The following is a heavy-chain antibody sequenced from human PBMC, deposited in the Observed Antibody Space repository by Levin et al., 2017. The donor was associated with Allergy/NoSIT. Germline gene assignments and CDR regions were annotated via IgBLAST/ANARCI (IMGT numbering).Heavy chain of an antibody. Sequence: GGSLRLSCAASGFTFDDYGMSWVRQAPGKGLEWVSGINWNGGSTGYADSVKGRFTISRDNAKNSLYLQMNSLRAEDTALYYCARRGIVSGRYYYGSGSYHDAFDIWGQGTMVTVSS. CDR1: GFTFDDYG. J-gene: IGHJ3*02. V-gene: IGHV3-20*04. CDR3: ARRGIVSGRYYYGSGSYHDAFDI. D-gene: IGHD3-10*01. CDR2: INWNGGST.